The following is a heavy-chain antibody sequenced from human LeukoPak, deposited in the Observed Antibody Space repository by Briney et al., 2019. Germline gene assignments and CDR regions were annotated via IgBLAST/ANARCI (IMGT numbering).Heavy chain of an antibody. CDR1: GFTFSNAW. CDR3: TTDPSITIFGVALVFDP. CDR2: IKSKTDGGTT. J-gene: IGHJ5*02. Sequence: GGSLRLSCAASGFTFSNAWMSWVRQAPGKGLEWVGRIKSKTDGGTTDYAAPVKGRFTISRDDSKNTLYPQMNSLKTEDTAVYYCTTDPSITIFGVALVFDPWGQGTLVTVSS. D-gene: IGHD3-3*01. V-gene: IGHV3-15*01.